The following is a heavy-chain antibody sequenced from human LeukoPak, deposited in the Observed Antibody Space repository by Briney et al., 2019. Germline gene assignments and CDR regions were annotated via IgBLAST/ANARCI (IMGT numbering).Heavy chain of an antibody. D-gene: IGHD6-13*01. CDR1: GFTFSDHY. Sequence: GGSLRLSCAVSGFTFSDHYMSWIRQAPGKGLEWVSYIRSSGSTKYYADSVKGRFTISRDNAKNSLYLQMNSLRAEDTAVYYCARVAAGGKGFDYWGQGILVTVSS. CDR2: IRSSGSTK. V-gene: IGHV3-11*04. J-gene: IGHJ4*02. CDR3: ARVAAGGKGFDY.